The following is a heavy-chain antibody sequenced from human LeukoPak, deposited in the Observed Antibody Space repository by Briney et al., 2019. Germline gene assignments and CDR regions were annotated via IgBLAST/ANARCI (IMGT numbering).Heavy chain of an antibody. V-gene: IGHV3-23*01. D-gene: IGHD6-13*01. CDR3: ARAKIAAAGAGAFDV. Sequence: SGGSLRLACAASGLTFSSYAMTWVRQAPGKGLEWVSAFSATDGSAQYAESEEGRFTISRDNSKNTLFLQMNSLGAEDTAVYYCARAKIAAAGAGAFDVWGQGTLVTVSS. J-gene: IGHJ3*01. CDR1: GLTFSSYA. CDR2: FSATDGSA.